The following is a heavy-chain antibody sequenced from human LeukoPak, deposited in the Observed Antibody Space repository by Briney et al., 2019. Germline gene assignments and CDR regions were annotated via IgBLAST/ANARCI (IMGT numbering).Heavy chain of an antibody. Sequence: SETLSLTCIVSGGSISSGGYYWSWIRQHPGKGLEWIGYIYYSGSTYYNPSLKSRVTISVDTSKNQFSLKRSSVTAADMAVYYCAREVEDYYFDYWGQGTLVTVSS. V-gene: IGHV4-31*03. CDR2: IYYSGST. D-gene: IGHD5-24*01. CDR3: AREVEDYYFDY. CDR1: GGSISSGGYY. J-gene: IGHJ4*02.